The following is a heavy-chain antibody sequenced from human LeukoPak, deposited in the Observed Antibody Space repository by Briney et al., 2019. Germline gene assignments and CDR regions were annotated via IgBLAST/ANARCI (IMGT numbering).Heavy chain of an antibody. J-gene: IGHJ4*02. Sequence: SETLSLACTVSGGSISSYYWSWIRQPPGKGLEWIGYIYYSGSTNHNPSLKSRVTISVDTSKNQFSLKLSSVTAADTAVYYCARHSRQLKYYFDYWGQGTLVTVSS. CDR2: IYYSGST. D-gene: IGHD6-6*01. CDR3: ARHSRQLKYYFDY. V-gene: IGHV4-59*08. CDR1: GGSISSYY.